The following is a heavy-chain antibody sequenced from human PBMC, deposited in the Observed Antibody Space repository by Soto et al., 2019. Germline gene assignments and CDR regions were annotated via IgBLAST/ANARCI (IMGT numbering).Heavy chain of an antibody. CDR3: ARGHCSSTSCYAYYYYCMDV. CDR2: IIPSVGKA. Sequence: ASAKVSCKASGYTFTSYDINWVRQATGQGLEWMGGIIPSVGKANYAQKFQGRVTITADDSTSTAYMELSSLRSEDTAVYYCARGHCSSTSCYAYYYYCMDVWGQGTTVTV. J-gene: IGHJ6*02. V-gene: IGHV1-69*13. D-gene: IGHD2-2*01. CDR1: GYTFTSYD.